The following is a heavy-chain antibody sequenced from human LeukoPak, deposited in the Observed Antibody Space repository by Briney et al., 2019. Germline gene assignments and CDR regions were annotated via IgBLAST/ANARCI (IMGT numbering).Heavy chain of an antibody. Sequence: ASVKVSCKASGYTFTGYYMHWVRQAPGQGLEWMGWINPNSGGTNYAQKFQGRVTMTRDTPISTAYMELSRLRSDDTAVYYCASQGYCTNGVCPTIIYNWFDPWGQGTLVTVSS. D-gene: IGHD2-8*01. CDR2: INPNSGGT. J-gene: IGHJ5*02. CDR1: GYTFTGYY. CDR3: ASQGYCTNGVCPTIIYNWFDP. V-gene: IGHV1-2*02.